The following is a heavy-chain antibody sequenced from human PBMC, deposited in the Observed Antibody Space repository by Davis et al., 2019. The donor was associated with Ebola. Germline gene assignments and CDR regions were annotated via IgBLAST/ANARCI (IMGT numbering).Heavy chain of an antibody. J-gene: IGHJ6*02. CDR3: ATNIVVVVAASWYYGMDV. V-gene: IGHV1-69*06. D-gene: IGHD2-15*01. CDR1: GGTFSSYA. CDR2: IIPIFGTA. Sequence: SVKVSCKASGGTFSSYAISWVRQAPGQGPEWMGGIIPIFGTANYAQKFQGRVTMTEDTSTDTAYMELSSLRSEDTAVYYCATNIVVVVAASWYYGMDVWGQGTTVTVSS.